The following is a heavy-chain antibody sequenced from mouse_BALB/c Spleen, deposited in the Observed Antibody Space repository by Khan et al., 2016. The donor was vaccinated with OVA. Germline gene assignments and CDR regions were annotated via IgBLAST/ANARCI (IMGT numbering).Heavy chain of an antibody. D-gene: IGHD1-1*01. CDR3: TRLAYYYDSEGFAY. Sequence: VQLKESGGDVVKPGGSLKLSCAASGFTFSTYGMSWVRQTPDKRLEWVATVSTGGRYTYYPDTVKGRFTISRDNAKNTLYLQMSSLKSEDTAMFYCTRLAYYYDSEGFAYWGQGTLVTVSA. V-gene: IGHV5-6*01. CDR1: GFTFSTYG. J-gene: IGHJ3*01. CDR2: VSTGGRYT.